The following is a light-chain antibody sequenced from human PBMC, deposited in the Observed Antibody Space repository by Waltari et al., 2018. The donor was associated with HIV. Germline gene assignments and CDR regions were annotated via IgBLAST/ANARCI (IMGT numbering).Light chain of an antibody. V-gene: IGKV1-39*01. CDR1: QPIDRY. CDR2: SSS. J-gene: IGKJ4*01. CDR3: QQTYTLPLT. Sequence: DIQITQSPSSLSASIGDRVTITFRTRQPIDRYSNGYQQRPGKAPILLTSSSSTLHPGVPSRFSATGSGTTFSLAIASLQPNDVATYYCQQTYTLPLTFGGGT.